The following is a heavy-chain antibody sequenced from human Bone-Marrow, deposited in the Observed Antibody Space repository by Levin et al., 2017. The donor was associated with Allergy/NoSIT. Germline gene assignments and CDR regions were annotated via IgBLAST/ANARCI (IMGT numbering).Heavy chain of an antibody. CDR1: GFTFSSYA. D-gene: IGHD1-26*01. J-gene: IGHJ4*02. Sequence: GGSLRLSCAASGFTFSSYAMHWVRQAPGKGLEWVAVISYDGSNKYYADSVKGRFTISRDNSKNTLYLQMNSLRAEDTAVYYCARARIGNGSYYVGGLGFDYWGQGTLVTVSS. CDR3: ARARIGNGSYYVGGLGFDY. V-gene: IGHV3-30*04. CDR2: ISYDGSNK.